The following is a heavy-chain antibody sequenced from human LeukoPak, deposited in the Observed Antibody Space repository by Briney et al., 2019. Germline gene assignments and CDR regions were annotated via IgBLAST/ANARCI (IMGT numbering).Heavy chain of an antibody. D-gene: IGHD3-22*01. CDR2: INAGNGNT. J-gene: IGHJ3*02. V-gene: IGHV1-3*01. Sequence: ASVKVSCKASGYTFTSYAMHWVRQAPGQRLEWMGWINAGNGNTKYSQKFQGRVTMTRNTSISTAYMELSSLRSEDTAVYYCARGHVGITMIVVVIRDAFDIWGQGTMVTVSS. CDR1: GYTFTSYA. CDR3: ARGHVGITMIVVVIRDAFDI.